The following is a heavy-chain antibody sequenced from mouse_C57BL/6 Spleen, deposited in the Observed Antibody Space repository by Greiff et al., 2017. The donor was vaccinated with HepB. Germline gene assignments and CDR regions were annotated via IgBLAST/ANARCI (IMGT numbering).Heavy chain of an antibody. D-gene: IGHD4-1*01. Sequence: VQLKESGPGLVKPSQSLSLTCSVTGYSITSGYYWNWIRQFPGNKLEWMGYISYDGSNNYNPSLKNRISITRDTSKNQFFLKLNSVTTEDTATYYCARAWDLGSSYFDYWGQGTTLTVSS. V-gene: IGHV3-6*01. CDR2: ISYDGSN. J-gene: IGHJ2*01. CDR3: ARAWDLGSSYFDY. CDR1: GYSITSGYY.